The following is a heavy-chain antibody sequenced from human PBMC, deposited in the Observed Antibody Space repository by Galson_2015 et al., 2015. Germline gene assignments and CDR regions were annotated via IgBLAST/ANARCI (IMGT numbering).Heavy chain of an antibody. CDR2: ISYDGSNK. Sequence: SLRLSCAASGFTFSSYGMHWVRQAPGKGLEWVAVISYDGSNKYYADSVKGRFTISRDNSKNTLYLQMNSLRAEDTAVYYCARDGGSSGDYWGQGTLVTVSS. CDR3: ARDGGSSGDY. V-gene: IGHV3-30*03. CDR1: GFTFSSYG. J-gene: IGHJ4*02. D-gene: IGHD3-10*01.